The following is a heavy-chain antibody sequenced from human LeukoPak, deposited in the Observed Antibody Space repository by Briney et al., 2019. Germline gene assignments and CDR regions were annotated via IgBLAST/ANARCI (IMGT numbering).Heavy chain of an antibody. CDR2: ISAYNGNT. Sequence: ASVKVSCKASGYTFTSYGMSWVRQAPGQGLEWMGWISAYNGNTNYAQKLQGRVTMTTDTSTSTAYMGLRSLRSDDTAVYYCARDSEGSGSYYYWGQGTLVTVSS. CDR1: GYTFTSYG. CDR3: ARDSEGSGSYYY. D-gene: IGHD3-10*01. V-gene: IGHV1-18*01. J-gene: IGHJ4*02.